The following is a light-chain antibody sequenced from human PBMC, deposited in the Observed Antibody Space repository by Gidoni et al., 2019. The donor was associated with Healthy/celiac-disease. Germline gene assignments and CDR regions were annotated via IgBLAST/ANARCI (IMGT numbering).Light chain of an antibody. CDR3: QQYGNSPWT. CDR1: QSVSSSY. CDR2: GAS. J-gene: IGKJ1*01. Sequence: ESVSPQSPGPLSLSPGERATLSCRASQSVSSSYLDWYQQKPGQAPRHLIYGASSRATGIPDRFSGSGSGTDFTLAISRLEPEDFAVYYCQQYGNSPWTCXDXTKVEIK. V-gene: IGKV3-20*01.